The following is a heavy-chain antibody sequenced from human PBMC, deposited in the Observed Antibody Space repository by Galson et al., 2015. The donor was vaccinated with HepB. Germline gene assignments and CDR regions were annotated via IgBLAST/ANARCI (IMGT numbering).Heavy chain of an antibody. D-gene: IGHD5-18*01. CDR2: IYPGDSDT. J-gene: IGHJ4*02. Sequence: QSGAEVKKPGESLKISCTGSGYRFTTYWIGWVRQMPGKGLEWMGIIYPGDSDTRYSPSFQGQVTISADKSISTAYLQWSSLKASDTAMYYCARRADTAMGPPDYWGQGTLVTVSS. V-gene: IGHV5-51*01. CDR3: ARRADTAMGPPDY. CDR1: GYRFTTYW.